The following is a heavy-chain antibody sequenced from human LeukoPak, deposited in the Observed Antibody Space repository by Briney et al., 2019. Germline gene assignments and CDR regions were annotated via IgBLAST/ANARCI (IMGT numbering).Heavy chain of an antibody. CDR2: IYYSGST. CDR1: GGSISSYY. CDR3: ARDHYGDYLDY. D-gene: IGHD4-17*01. V-gene: IGHV4-59*01. J-gene: IGHJ4*02. Sequence: SETLSLTCTVSGGSISSYYWSWIRQPPGKGLEWIGYIYYSGSTNYNPSLKSRVTISVDTSKNQFSLKLSSVTAAGTAVYYCARDHYGDYLDYWGQGTLVTVSS.